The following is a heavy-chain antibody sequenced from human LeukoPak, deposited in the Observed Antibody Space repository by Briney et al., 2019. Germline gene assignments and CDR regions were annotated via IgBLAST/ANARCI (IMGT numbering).Heavy chain of an antibody. CDR1: GFTFSSYW. V-gene: IGHV3-7*01. CDR3: ATGQTFDY. Sequence: PGGSLRLSRAASGFTFSSYWMNWVRQAPGKGLEWVANIKQDGSEKYYVDSVKGRFTISRDNAKNSLYLQMGSLRAEDTAVYYCATGQTFDYGGQGPRVTVSS. J-gene: IGHJ4*02. CDR2: IKQDGSEK.